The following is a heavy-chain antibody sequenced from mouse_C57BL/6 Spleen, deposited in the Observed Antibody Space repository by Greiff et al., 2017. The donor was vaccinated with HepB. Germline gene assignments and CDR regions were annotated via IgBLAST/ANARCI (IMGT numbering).Heavy chain of an antibody. D-gene: IGHD1-1*01. J-gene: IGHJ3*01. V-gene: IGHV1-72*01. Sequence: QVQLQQPGAELVKPGASVKLSCKASGYTFTSYWMHWVKQRPGRGLEWIVRIDPNGGGTKYNEKFKSKATLTVDKPSSTAYMQLSSLTSVDSAVYYCARGYYYGSPAWFAYWGQGTLVTVSA. CDR2: IDPNGGGT. CDR1: GYTFTSYW. CDR3: ARGYYYGSPAWFAY.